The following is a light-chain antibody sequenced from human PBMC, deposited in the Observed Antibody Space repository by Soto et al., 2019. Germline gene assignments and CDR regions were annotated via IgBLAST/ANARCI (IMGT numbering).Light chain of an antibody. V-gene: IGKV2-28*01. CDR2: LGS. CDR1: QSLLYSNGYNY. Sequence: DIVMTQSPLSLPVTPGEPASISCRSSQSLLYSNGYNYLDWYLQKPGQSPQLLIYLGSNRASGVPDRFSGNGSGTDFTLKISRVEAEDVGVYYCMQALETPLTFGGGTKVEIK. CDR3: MQALETPLT. J-gene: IGKJ4*01.